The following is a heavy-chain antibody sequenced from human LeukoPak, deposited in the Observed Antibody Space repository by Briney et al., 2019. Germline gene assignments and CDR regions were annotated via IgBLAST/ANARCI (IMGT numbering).Heavy chain of an antibody. CDR1: GYTFINSG. CDR2: ISAYNGNK. CDR3: AKIDYSTSADY. D-gene: IGHD6-13*01. V-gene: IGHV1-18*01. J-gene: IGHJ4*02. Sequence: GASVKVSCKASGYTFINSGITWMRQGPGQGLEWVGWISAYNGNKNYAQMFQGRVTMTTDTSTNTAYMELRSLRSDDTAVYYCAKIDYSTSADYWGQGTLVTVSS.